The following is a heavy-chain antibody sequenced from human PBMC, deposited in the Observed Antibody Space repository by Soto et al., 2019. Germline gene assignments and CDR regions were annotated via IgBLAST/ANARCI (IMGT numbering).Heavy chain of an antibody. CDR1: GFTVSSNY. CDR3: ARDRVESGYPEYFQH. V-gene: IGHV3-53*01. CDR2: IYSGGST. D-gene: IGHD3-22*01. J-gene: IGHJ1*01. Sequence: EVQLVESGGGLIQPGGSLRLSCAASGFTVSSNYMSWVRQAPGKGLEWVSGIYSGGSTYYADSVKGRFTISRDNSKNALYLQMHSLRAEDTDVYYCARDRVESGYPEYFQHWGQGTLVTVSS.